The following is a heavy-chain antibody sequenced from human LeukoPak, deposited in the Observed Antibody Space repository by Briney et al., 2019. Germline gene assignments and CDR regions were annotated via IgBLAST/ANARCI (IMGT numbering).Heavy chain of an antibody. CDR1: GYSFTSYW. J-gene: IGHJ4*02. D-gene: IGHD3-10*01. Sequence: GESLKISCKGSGYSFTSYWIGWVRQMPGKGLEWMGIIYPGDSDTRYSPSFQGQVTISADKSISTAYLQWSSLKASDTAMYYCARQEYYGSGSYYKGAPFGYWGQGTLVTVSS. CDR2: IYPGDSDT. V-gene: IGHV5-51*01. CDR3: ARQEYYGSGSYYKGAPFGY.